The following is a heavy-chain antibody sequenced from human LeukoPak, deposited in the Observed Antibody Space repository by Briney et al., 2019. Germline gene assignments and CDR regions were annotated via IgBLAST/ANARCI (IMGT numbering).Heavy chain of an antibody. CDR2: IIAYIGAT. V-gene: IGHV1-18*01. CDR3: AIYLPDYYDSSGYQAFDI. Sequence: ASVKVSCKASGYAFTSYGISWVRQAPGQGLEWMGGIIAYIGATNYAQRLQGRVTMTTDTSTSTAYMELRSLRSDDTAVYYCAIYLPDYYDSSGYQAFDIWGQETMVTVSS. D-gene: IGHD3-22*01. CDR1: GYAFTSYG. J-gene: IGHJ3*02.